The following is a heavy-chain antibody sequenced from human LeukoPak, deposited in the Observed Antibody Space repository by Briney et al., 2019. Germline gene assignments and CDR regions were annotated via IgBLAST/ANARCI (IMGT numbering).Heavy chain of an antibody. Sequence: ASVKVSCKASGYTFTSYDINWVRQATGQGLEWMGWMNPNSGNTGYAQKFQGRVTITRNTSISTAYMELRSLRSDDTAVYYCARDLQGILTGYLANWFDPWGQGTLVTVSS. CDR1: GYTFTSYD. J-gene: IGHJ5*02. D-gene: IGHD3-9*01. CDR2: MNPNSGNT. V-gene: IGHV1-8*03. CDR3: ARDLQGILTGYLANWFDP.